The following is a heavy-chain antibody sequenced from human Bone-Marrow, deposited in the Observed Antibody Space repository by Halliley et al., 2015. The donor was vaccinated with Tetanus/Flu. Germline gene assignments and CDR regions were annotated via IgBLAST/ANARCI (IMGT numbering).Heavy chain of an antibody. CDR1: GGSFSPYH. CDR3: ARAGPQGWCADAGCYGMDV. V-gene: IGHV4-34*01. D-gene: IGHD2-8*01. CDR2: ISHSGTT. J-gene: IGHJ6*02. Sequence: GLVKPSETLSLTCAVYGGSFSPYHWSWVRQSPGKGLEWIGEISHSGTTTYNPTLKSRVTMSIDTSKIQFSLTLTSVMVADTAIYYCARAGPQGWCADAGCYGMDVWGRGTTVTVSS.